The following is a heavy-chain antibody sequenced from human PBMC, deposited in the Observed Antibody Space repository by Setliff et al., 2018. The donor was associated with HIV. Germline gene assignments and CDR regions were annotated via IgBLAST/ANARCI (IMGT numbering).Heavy chain of an antibody. CDR1: GGSISSSSYY. D-gene: IGHD6-13*01. Sequence: PSETLSLTCTVSGGSISSSSYYWGWIRQPPGKGLEWIGSIYYSGGTYYNPSLKSRVTISVDTSKNQFSLKLSSVTAADTAVYYCARRIAAAGDAFDIWGQGTMVTVSS. CDR2: IYYSGGT. CDR3: ARRIAAAGDAFDI. V-gene: IGHV4-39*01. J-gene: IGHJ3*02.